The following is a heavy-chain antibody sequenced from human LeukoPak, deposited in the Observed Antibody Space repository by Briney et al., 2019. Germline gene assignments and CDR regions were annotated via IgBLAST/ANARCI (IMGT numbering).Heavy chain of an antibody. CDR2: IKQDGSEK. CDR3: ARDNPRSYYYYMDV. CDR1: GFTFSSYA. D-gene: IGHD1-14*01. J-gene: IGHJ6*03. V-gene: IGHV3-7*01. Sequence: GGSLRLSCAASGFTFSSYAMHWVRQAPGKGLEWVANIKQDGSEKYYVDSVKGRFTISRDNAKNSLYLQMNSLRAEDTAVYYCARDNPRSYYYYMDVWGKGTTVTVSS.